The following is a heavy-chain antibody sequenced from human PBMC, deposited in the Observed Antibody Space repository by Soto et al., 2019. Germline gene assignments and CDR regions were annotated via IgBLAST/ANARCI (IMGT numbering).Heavy chain of an antibody. V-gene: IGHV1-24*01. CDR3: AAGRAAADDDAFDI. D-gene: IGHD6-13*01. CDR2: FDPEDGET. J-gene: IGHJ3*02. Sequence: ASVKVSCKVSGYTLTELSMHWVRQAPGKGLEWMGGFDPEDGETIYAQKFQGRVTMTEDTSTDTAYMELSSLRSEDTAVYYCAAGRAAADDDAFDIWGQGTMVTVSS. CDR1: GYTLTELS.